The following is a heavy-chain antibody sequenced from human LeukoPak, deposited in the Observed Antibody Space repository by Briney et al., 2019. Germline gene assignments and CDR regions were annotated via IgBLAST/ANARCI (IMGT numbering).Heavy chain of an antibody. V-gene: IGHV4-4*07. D-gene: IGHD2-2*01. Sequence: SETLSLTCTVSGGSISNYYWSWIRQPAGKGLEWIGHIYISGSTNYNPSLKSRVTMSVEKSKNQFSLKLSSVTAADTAVYYCARDLPGYCSSTSCSTDAFDIWGQGTMVTVSS. CDR1: GGSISNYY. CDR2: IYISGST. J-gene: IGHJ3*02. CDR3: ARDLPGYCSSTSCSTDAFDI.